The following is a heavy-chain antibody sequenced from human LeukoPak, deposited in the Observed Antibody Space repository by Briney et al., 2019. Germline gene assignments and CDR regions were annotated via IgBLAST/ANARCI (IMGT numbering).Heavy chain of an antibody. D-gene: IGHD1-26*01. J-gene: IGHJ4*02. CDR1: GFTFNNYP. V-gene: IGHV3-23*01. Sequence: SGGSLRLSCAASGFTFNNYPMSWVRQAPGKGLEWISVISGSSVDTASAEYVKGRFTISRDNSRNTLYLQMNSLKTEDTAVYYCTRHVIVGAIGWGQGTLVTVSS. CDR3: TRHVIVGAIG. CDR2: ISGSSVDT.